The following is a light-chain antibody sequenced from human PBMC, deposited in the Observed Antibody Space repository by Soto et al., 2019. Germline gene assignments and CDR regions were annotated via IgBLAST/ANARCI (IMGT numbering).Light chain of an antibody. CDR3: QQYGSSPLLT. J-gene: IGKJ4*01. CDR1: QSVSSSY. CDR2: GAS. V-gene: IGKV3-20*01. Sequence: EIVLTQSPGTLSLSPGERATLSCRASQSVSSSYLAWYQQKPGQAPRLLIYGASSRATGIPDRFSGSGSGTDFNLTISRLEPEDFAVYYCQQYGSSPLLTFGGGNKVAIK.